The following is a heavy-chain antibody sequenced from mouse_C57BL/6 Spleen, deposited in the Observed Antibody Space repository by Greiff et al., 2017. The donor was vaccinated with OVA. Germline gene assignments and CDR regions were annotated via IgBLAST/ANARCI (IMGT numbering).Heavy chain of an antibody. CDR2: IDPNSGGT. D-gene: IGHD2-4*01. V-gene: IGHV1-72*01. J-gene: IGHJ4*01. CDR1: GYTFTSYW. Sequence: VQLQQPGAELVKPGASVKLSCKASGYTFTSYWMHWVKQRPGRGLEWIGRIDPNSGGTKYNEKFKSKATLTVDKPSSTAYMQLSSLTSEDSAVYYCARLIYYDYDDAMDDWGQGTSVTVSS. CDR3: ARLIYYDYDDAMDD.